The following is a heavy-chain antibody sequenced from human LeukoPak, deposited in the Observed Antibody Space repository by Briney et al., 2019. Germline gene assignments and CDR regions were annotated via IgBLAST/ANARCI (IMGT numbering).Heavy chain of an antibody. CDR1: GFTFDDYA. V-gene: IGHV3-9*01. Sequence: GGSLRLSCAASGFTFDDYAMHWVRQAPGKGLEWVSGISWNSGSIGYADSVKGRFTISRDNAKNSLYLQINSLRAEDTAVYYCAKDLRIEVATWYYGMDVWGQGTTVTVSS. CDR2: ISWNSGSI. CDR3: AKDLRIEVATWYYGMDV. J-gene: IGHJ6*02. D-gene: IGHD6-19*01.